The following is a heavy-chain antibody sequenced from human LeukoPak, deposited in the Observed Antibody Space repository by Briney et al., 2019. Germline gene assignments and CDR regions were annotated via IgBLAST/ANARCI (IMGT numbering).Heavy chain of an antibody. CDR2: INPSGGST. Sequence: ASVKVSCKASGYTFTSYYMHWVRQAPGQGLEWMAIINPSGGSTSYAQKFQGRVTMTRDTSTSTVYMELSSLRSEDTAVYDCARDVGGGMVRGVRYYFDYWGQGTLVTVSS. CDR1: GYTFTSYY. V-gene: IGHV1-46*03. J-gene: IGHJ4*02. D-gene: IGHD3-10*01. CDR3: ARDVGGGMVRGVRYYFDY.